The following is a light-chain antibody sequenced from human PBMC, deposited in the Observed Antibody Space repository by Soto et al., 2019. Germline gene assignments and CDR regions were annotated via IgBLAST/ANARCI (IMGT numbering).Light chain of an antibody. V-gene: IGLV1-44*01. CDR1: SSNIGSNT. Sequence: QSVLTQPPSASETPGQRVTISCSGSSSNIGSNTVNWYQQLPGTAPKPLIYSNNQRPSGVPDRFSGSKSGTSASLAISGLQSEDEADYHCAAWDDSLNGFYVFGTGTKVTVL. J-gene: IGLJ1*01. CDR3: AAWDDSLNGFYV. CDR2: SNN.